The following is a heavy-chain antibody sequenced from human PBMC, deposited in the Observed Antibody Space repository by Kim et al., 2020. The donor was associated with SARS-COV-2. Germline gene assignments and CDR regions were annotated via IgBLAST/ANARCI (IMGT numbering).Heavy chain of an antibody. Sequence: AKYHVDSVKRRFTITRDNAKDSLYLRMNSLGAEDTAVYYCARGGAYLDVWGQGTTVTVSS. D-gene: IGHD3-16*01. J-gene: IGHJ6*02. CDR2: AK. CDR3: ARGGAYLDV. V-gene: IGHV3-7*03.